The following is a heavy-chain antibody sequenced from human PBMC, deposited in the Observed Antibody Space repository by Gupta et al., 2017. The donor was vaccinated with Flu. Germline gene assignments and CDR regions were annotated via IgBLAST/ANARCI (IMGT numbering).Heavy chain of an antibody. J-gene: IGHJ6*02. D-gene: IGHD7-27*01. V-gene: IGHV4-4*07. Sequence: QVQLQEPVPGLVKPSETLSLTCTVPGRSISCYSWTCIRQPAGKGLEWIGRIYTSGSTNYNPSLKSRVTMSVDTSKNQFSLKLSSVTAADTAVYYCARLMGLGSMTPMDVWGQGTTVTVSS. CDR3: ARLMGLGSMTPMDV. CDR2: IYTSGST. CDR1: GRSISCYS.